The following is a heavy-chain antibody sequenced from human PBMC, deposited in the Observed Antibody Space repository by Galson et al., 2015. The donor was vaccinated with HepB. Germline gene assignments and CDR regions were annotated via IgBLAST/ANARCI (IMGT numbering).Heavy chain of an antibody. Sequence: SLRLSCAASGFTVSSNYMSWVRQAPGKGLEWVSVLFGGGSTYYADAVEGRFTISRDNSKNTLYLQMNSLRPEDTAVYYCARGCCGGSYDNFYGMDVWGQGTTVTVSS. V-gene: IGHV3-53*05. D-gene: IGHD1-26*01. CDR3: ARGCCGGSYDNFYGMDV. CDR1: GFTVSSNY. CDR2: LFGGGST. J-gene: IGHJ6*02.